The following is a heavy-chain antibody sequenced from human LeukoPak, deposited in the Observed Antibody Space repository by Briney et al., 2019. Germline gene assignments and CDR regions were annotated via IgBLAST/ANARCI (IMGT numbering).Heavy chain of an antibody. CDR3: ARDSLSSSWYKPEYFDY. CDR1: GGSISSYY. CDR2: IYTSGST. D-gene: IGHD6-13*01. V-gene: IGHV4-4*07. Sequence: SETLSLTCTVSGGSISSYYWSWVRQPAGKGLEWIGRIYTSGSTNYNPSLKNRVTMSVDTSKNQFSLKLSSVTAADTAVYYCARDSLSSSWYKPEYFDYWGQGTLVTVSS. J-gene: IGHJ4*02.